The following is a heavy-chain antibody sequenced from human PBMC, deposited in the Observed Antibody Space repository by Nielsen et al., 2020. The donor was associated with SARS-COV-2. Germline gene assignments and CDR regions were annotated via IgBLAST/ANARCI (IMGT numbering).Heavy chain of an antibody. J-gene: IGHJ5*02. V-gene: IGHV3-48*01. CDR2: ISSSGSTI. Sequence: GGSLRLSCAASGFTFSSYSMNWVRQAPGKGLEWVSYISSSGSTIYYADSVKGRFTISRDNSKNILYLQMDSLRAEDMAVYYCARDSGGSYDLWGQGTLVTVSS. CDR1: GFTFSSYS. CDR3: ARDSGGSYDL. D-gene: IGHD1-26*01.